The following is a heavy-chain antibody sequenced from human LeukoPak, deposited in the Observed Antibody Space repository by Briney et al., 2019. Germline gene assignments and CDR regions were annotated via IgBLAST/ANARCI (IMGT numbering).Heavy chain of an antibody. V-gene: IGHV3-48*02. CDR2: ISSSSSTI. D-gene: IGHD3-22*01. CDR3: ARDPITTAYYFDY. CDR1: GFTFSSYS. Sequence: GGSLRLSCAASGFTFSSYSMNWVRQAPGNGLEWISYISSSSSTIYYADSVKGRFTISRDNAKNSLYLQMNSLRDEDTAVYYCARDPITTAYYFDYWGQGTLVTVSS. J-gene: IGHJ4*02.